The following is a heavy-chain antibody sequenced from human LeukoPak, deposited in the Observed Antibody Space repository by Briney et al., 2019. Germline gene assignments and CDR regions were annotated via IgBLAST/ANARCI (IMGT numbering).Heavy chain of an antibody. V-gene: IGHV3-30*02. CDR3: AKGSGWIGNWFDP. CDR1: GFTFSSYG. Sequence: SGGSLRLSCAASGFTFSSYGMHWVRQAPGKGLEWVAFIRYDGSNKYYADSVKGRFTISRDNSKNTLYLQMNSLRAEDTAVYYCAKGSGWIGNWFDPWGQGTLVTVSS. CDR2: IRYDGSNK. D-gene: IGHD6-19*01. J-gene: IGHJ5*02.